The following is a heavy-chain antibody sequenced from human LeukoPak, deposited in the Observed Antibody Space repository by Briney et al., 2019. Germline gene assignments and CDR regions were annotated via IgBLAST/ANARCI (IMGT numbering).Heavy chain of an antibody. CDR2: INAGNGNT. J-gene: IGHJ4*02. Sequence: APVKVSCKASGYTFTTYAMHWVRQAPGQRLEWMGWINAGNGNTKYSQKFQARVTITRDTSASTAYMELSSLRSEDTAVYYCARDPIGSRWPYYFDYWGQGTLVTVSS. D-gene: IGHD6-13*01. CDR3: ARDPIGSRWPYYFDY. V-gene: IGHV1-3*01. CDR1: GYTFTTYA.